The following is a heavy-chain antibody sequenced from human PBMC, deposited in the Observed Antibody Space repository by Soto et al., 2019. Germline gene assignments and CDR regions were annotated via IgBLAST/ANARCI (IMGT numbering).Heavy chain of an antibody. J-gene: IGHJ6*02. Sequence: SVKVSCKASGYTFTGYYVHWVREAPGQGLEWMGWINPETGGTSYAQKFQGRVTLSRDASINTAYLELSSLRFDDAAVYFCARERFQVISDGMDVWGQGTTVTVSS. V-gene: IGHV1-2*02. CDR1: GYTFTGYY. CDR2: INPETGGT. CDR3: ARERFQVISDGMDV. D-gene: IGHD2-21*01.